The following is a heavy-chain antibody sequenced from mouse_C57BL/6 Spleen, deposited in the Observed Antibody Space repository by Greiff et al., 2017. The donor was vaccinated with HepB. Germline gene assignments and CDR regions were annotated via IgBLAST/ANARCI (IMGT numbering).Heavy chain of an antibody. J-gene: IGHJ4*01. CDR2: ISSGSSTI. CDR1: GFTFSDYG. D-gene: IGHD1-1*01. Sequence: EVKLVESGGGLVKPGGSLKLSCAASGFTFSDYGMHWVRQAPEKGLEWVAYISSGSSTIYYADTVKGRFTISRDNAQNTLFLQMTSLRSEDTAMYYCARRDYYYGSSNYYAMDYWGQGTSVTVSS. V-gene: IGHV5-17*01. CDR3: ARRDYYYGSSNYYAMDY.